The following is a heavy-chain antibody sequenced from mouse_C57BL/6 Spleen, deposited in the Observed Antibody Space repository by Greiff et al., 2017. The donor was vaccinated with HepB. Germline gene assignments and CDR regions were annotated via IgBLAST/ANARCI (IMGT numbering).Heavy chain of an antibody. CDR2: IYPGDGDT. CDR1: GYAFSSSW. Sequence: VKLQESGPELVKPGASVKISCKASGYAFSSSWMNWVKQRPGKGLEWIGRIYPGDGDTNYNGKFKGKATLTADKSSSTAYMQLSSLTSEDSAVYFCARSWITTVVERFDYWGQGTTLTVSS. V-gene: IGHV1-82*01. D-gene: IGHD1-1*01. CDR3: ARSWITTVVERFDY. J-gene: IGHJ2*01.